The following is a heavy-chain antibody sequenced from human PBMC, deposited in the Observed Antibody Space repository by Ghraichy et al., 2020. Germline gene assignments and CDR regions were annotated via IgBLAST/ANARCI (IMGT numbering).Heavy chain of an antibody. CDR2: IYYSGST. Sequence: SQTLSLTCTVSGGSISSYYWSWIRQPPGKGLEWIGYIYYSGSTNYNPSLKSRVTISVDTSKNQFSLKLSSVTAADTAVYYCARGEQLVRGRNWFDPWGQGTLVTVSS. CDR3: ARGEQLVRGRNWFDP. V-gene: IGHV4-59*01. J-gene: IGHJ5*02. CDR1: GGSISSYY. D-gene: IGHD6-6*01.